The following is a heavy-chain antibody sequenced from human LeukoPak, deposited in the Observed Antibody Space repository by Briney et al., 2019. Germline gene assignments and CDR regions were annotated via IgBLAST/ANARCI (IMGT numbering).Heavy chain of an antibody. CDR1: GFTFGKYA. CDR3: ARVEATTGRNYHYYYMDV. CDR2: INSGSTYM. Sequence: GGSLRLSCAASGFTFGKYAMGWVRQAPGKGLEWVSSINSGSTYMYYSDSVKGRFTISRDNAKNSLHLQMSSLRAEDTAVYFCARVEATTGRNYHYYYMDVWGKGTTVTVSS. D-gene: IGHD1-1*01. J-gene: IGHJ6*03. V-gene: IGHV3-21*01.